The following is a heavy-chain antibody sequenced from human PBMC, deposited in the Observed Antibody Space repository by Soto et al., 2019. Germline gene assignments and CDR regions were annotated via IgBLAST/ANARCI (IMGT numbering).Heavy chain of an antibody. J-gene: IGHJ6*02. CDR3: AKASATVKSDGMDV. Sequence: EVQLLESGGGLVQPGGSLRLSCAASGFTFSSYAMSWVRQAPGKGLECVSSISSGANTYYTDSVRGRFTISRDNSKNSLYLQMSSLRADDTAIYYGAKASATVKSDGMDVWGQGTTVTVSS. CDR1: GFTFSSYA. V-gene: IGHV3-23*01. CDR2: ISSGANT.